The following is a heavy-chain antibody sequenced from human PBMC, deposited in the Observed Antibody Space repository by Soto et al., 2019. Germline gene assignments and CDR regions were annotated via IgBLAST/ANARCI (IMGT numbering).Heavy chain of an antibody. CDR1: GGSISSYY. CDR2: IYYSGST. V-gene: IGHV4-59*08. CDR3: ARRLYSSSSNYYYYYMDV. J-gene: IGHJ6*03. D-gene: IGHD6-6*01. Sequence: SETLSLTCTVSGGSISSYYWSWIRQPPGKGLEWIGYIYYSGSTNYNPSLKSRVTISVDTSKNQFSLKLSSVTAADTAVYYCARRLYSSSSNYYYYYMDVWGKGTTVTVSS.